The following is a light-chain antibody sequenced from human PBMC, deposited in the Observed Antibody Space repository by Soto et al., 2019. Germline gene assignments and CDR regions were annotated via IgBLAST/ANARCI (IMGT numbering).Light chain of an antibody. CDR3: QKYDRAPFT. V-gene: IGKV1-27*01. CDR1: QGISNY. J-gene: IGKJ3*01. CDR2: AAS. Sequence: DIQMTQSPSSLSASVGDRVTITCRASQGISNYLAWYQQKPGKVPKLLIYAASTLQSGVPARFSGSGSGTLFTLTINGLLPEDVATYYCQKYDRAPFTFGPGTKVDIK.